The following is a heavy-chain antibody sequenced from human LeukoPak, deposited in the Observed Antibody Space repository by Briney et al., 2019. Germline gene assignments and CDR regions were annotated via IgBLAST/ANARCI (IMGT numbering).Heavy chain of an antibody. CDR3: AKGNNWNDCYH. CDR1: GFTFSSSG. J-gene: IGHJ5*02. D-gene: IGHD1-1*01. Sequence: GGSLRLSCAASGFTFSSSGMSWVRQAPGKGLEWVSAISGSGGSTYYADSVKGRFSISRDTSKNTLYLQMDSLGAEDTALYYCAKGNNWNDCYHWGQGTLVTVSS. V-gene: IGHV3-23*01. CDR2: ISGSGGST.